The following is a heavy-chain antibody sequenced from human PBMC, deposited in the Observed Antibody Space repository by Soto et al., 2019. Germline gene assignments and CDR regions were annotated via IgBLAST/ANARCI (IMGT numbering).Heavy chain of an antibody. CDR3: ARRRCLGGSCYGGNWLDP. CDR1: GDSINHYY. D-gene: IGHD2-15*01. CDR2: VPYTGST. J-gene: IGHJ5*02. V-gene: IGHV4-59*08. Sequence: QVQLQESGPGLVKPSETLSLTCTVSGDSINHYYWNWVRQAPGKGLEWIGYVPYTGSTNYNPSLKSRVTVSMDTSKNQFSLRLTSVTAADTALYYYARRRCLGGSCYGGNWLDPWGQGILVTVSS.